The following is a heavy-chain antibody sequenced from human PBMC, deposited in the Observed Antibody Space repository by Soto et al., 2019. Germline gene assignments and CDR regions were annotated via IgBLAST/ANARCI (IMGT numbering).Heavy chain of an antibody. CDR2: ISGSGGST. CDR1: GFTFSSYA. D-gene: IGHD4-17*01. J-gene: IGHJ4*02. V-gene: IGHV3-23*01. CDR3: ARDQVKGTMTIL. Sequence: VGSLRLSCAASGFTFSSYAMSWVRQAPGKGLEWVSAISGSGGSTYYADSVKGRFTISRDNSKNTMYLQMNSLSAEDTAVYHCARDQVKGTMTILWGQGTLVTVSS.